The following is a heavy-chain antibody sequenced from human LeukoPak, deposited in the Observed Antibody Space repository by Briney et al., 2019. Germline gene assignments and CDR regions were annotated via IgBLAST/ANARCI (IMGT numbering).Heavy chain of an antibody. Sequence: PSQTLSLTCTVSGGSISSASYYWSWIRQPAGKGLQWIGRIYTSGTTYYNPSLKSRVTVSVDTSKNQFSLKLSSVTAADTAVYYCARVYGAGYDFRGAFDIWGQGTMVTVSS. V-gene: IGHV4-61*02. CDR2: IYTSGTT. J-gene: IGHJ3*02. CDR3: ARVYGAGYDFRGAFDI. D-gene: IGHD3-3*01. CDR1: GGSISSASYY.